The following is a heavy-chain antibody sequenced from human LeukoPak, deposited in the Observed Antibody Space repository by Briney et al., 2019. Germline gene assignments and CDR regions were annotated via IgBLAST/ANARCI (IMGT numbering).Heavy chain of an antibody. D-gene: IGHD3-10*01. CDR3: ARVVYSGSWGYFDY. CDR1: GGSMRTYY. J-gene: IGHJ4*02. CDR2: IYYSGST. Sequence: PSETLSLTCTVSGGSMRTYYWSWIRQSPGKGLEWIGYIYYSGSTSYNPSLKSRLTISIDTSKTQFYLKLSSVTAADTAVYYCARVVYSGSWGYFDYWGQGILVTVPS. V-gene: IGHV4-59*01.